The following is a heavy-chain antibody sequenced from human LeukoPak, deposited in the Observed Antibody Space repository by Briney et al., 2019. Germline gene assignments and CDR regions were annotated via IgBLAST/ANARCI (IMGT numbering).Heavy chain of an antibody. V-gene: IGHV1-2*02. CDR2: INPDSGGT. CDR1: GYTFTGYY. J-gene: IGHJ4*02. CDR3: ARVDDRGHYYDSSGPRKLFDY. Sequence: ASVKVSCKASGYTFTGYYMHWVRQAPGQGLEWMGWINPDSGGTNYAQKFQGRVTMTRDTSISTAYMQLSRLSSDDTAVYYCARVDDRGHYYDSSGPRKLFDYWGQGTLVTVSS. D-gene: IGHD3-22*01.